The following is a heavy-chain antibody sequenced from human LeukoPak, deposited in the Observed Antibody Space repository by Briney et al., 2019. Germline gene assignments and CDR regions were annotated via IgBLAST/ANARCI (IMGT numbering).Heavy chain of an antibody. CDR2: IYYSGST. Sequence: SETLSLTCTVSGGSISSYYWGWIRQPPGKGLEWIGSIYYSGSTYYNPSLKSRVTISVDTSKNQFSLKLSSVTAADTAVYYCARHYYDSSGLYYFDYWGQGTLVTVSS. J-gene: IGHJ4*02. CDR3: ARHYYDSSGLYYFDY. D-gene: IGHD3-22*01. V-gene: IGHV4-39*07. CDR1: GGSISSYY.